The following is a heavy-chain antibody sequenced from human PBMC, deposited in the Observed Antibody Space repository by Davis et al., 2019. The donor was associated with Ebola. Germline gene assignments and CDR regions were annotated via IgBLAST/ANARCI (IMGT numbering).Heavy chain of an antibody. CDR3: AKALRGMVQGVIGM. J-gene: IGHJ4*02. V-gene: IGHV3-48*02. CDR1: GFTSSIYG. CDR2: SSSGSSTI. Sequence: SLRLSCAASGFTSSIYGTHWVRQAPGKGLEWVSYSSSGSSTIYYADSVRGRFTISRDNAKNSLYLQMNSLRDEDTAVYYCAKALRGMVQGVIGMWGQGTLVTVSS. D-gene: IGHD3-10*01.